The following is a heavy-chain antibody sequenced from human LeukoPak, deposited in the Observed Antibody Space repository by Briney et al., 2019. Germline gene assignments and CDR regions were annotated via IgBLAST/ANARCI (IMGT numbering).Heavy chain of an antibody. J-gene: IGHJ4*02. V-gene: IGHV3-73*01. CDR3: ARGRSGWFFDS. D-gene: IGHD6-19*01. CDR1: GFTFSGSA. Sequence: GGSLRLSCAASGFTFSGSAMHWIRQASGKGLEWVGRIRSKANNYATSYGASVTGRFTISRDDSKNTAYLQMNSLRDADTAVYYCARGRSGWFFDSWGQGTLVTVSS. CDR2: IRSKANNYAT.